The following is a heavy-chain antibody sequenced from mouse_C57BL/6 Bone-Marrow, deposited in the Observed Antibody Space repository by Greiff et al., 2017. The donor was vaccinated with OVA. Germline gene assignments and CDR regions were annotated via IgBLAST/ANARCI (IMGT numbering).Heavy chain of an antibody. J-gene: IGHJ2*01. CDR1: GYSITSGYY. CDR3: AREGGGSKDY. Sequence: EESGPGLVKPSQSLSLTCSVTGYSITSGYYWNWIRQFPGNKLEWMGYISYDGSNNYNPSLKNRISITRDTSKNQFFLKLNSVTTEDTATYYCAREGGGSKDYWGQGTTLTVSS. CDR2: ISYDGSN. V-gene: IGHV3-6*01. D-gene: IGHD1-1*01.